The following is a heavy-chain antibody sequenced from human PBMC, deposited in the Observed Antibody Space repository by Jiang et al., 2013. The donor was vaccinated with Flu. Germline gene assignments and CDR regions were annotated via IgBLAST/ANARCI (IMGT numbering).Heavy chain of an antibody. CDR3: ARGDYVWGSYRYFDY. CDR2: IFQSGST. D-gene: IGHD3-16*02. CDR1: GYSISSGSY. J-gene: IGHJ4*02. V-gene: IGHV4-38-2*01. Sequence: LLKPSETLSLTCAVSGYSISSGSYWGWIRQPPGKGLEWIGSIFQSGSTYYNPSLKSRVTISIDTSKKQFSLKLSSVTAADTAVYYCARGDYVWGSYRYFDYWGQGTLVTVSS.